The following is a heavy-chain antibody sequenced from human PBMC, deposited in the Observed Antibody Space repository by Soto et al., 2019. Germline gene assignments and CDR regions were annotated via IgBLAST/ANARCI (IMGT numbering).Heavy chain of an antibody. V-gene: IGHV4-30-2*01. Sequence: LSLTCGVSGGSISSGGYSWSWIRKPPGKGLEWIGYIYHSGNTGYAEKFQGRVTMTRNTSITTAYMELSSLRSEDTAVYYCAREISYGLDVWGQGTTVTVSS. CDR1: GGSISSGGYS. CDR2: IYHSGNT. J-gene: IGHJ6*02. CDR3: AREISYGLDV.